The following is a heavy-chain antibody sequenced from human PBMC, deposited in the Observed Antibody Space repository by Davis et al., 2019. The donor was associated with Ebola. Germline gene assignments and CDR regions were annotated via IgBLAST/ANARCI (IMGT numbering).Heavy chain of an antibody. CDR2: IIPIFGTA. J-gene: IGHJ6*02. CDR1: GGTFSSYA. D-gene: IGHD5-12*01. V-gene: IGHV1-69*13. Sequence: AASVKVSCKASGGTFSSYAISWVRQAPGQGLEWMGGIIPIFGTANYAQKFQGRVTITADESTSTAYMELSSLRSEDTAVYYCARTLPIVATIGYYYYGMDVWGQGTTVTVSS. CDR3: ARTLPIVATIGYYYYGMDV.